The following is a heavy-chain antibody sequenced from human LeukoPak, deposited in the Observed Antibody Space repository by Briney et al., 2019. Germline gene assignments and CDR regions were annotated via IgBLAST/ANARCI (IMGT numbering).Heavy chain of an antibody. J-gene: IGHJ4*02. CDR2: IIPIFGTA. CDR3: ARSETPYDYVWGSYRDPGEKYYFDY. CDR1: GGTFSSYA. D-gene: IGHD3-16*02. Sequence: GASVKVSCKASGGTFSSYAISWVRQAPGQGLEWMGGIIPIFGTANYAQKFQGRVTITADESTSTAYMELSSLRSEDTAVYYCARSETPYDYVWGSYRDPGEKYYFDYWGQGTLVTVSS. V-gene: IGHV1-69*13.